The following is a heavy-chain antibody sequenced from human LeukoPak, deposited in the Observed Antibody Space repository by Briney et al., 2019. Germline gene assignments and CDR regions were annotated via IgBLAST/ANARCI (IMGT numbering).Heavy chain of an antibody. Sequence: PSETLSLTCTVPGVSISTYHWSWIRQPAGKGLEWIGRIHSSGSTNYDPSLRSRVTMSIDTSKNQFSLKVTSVTAADTAVYYCARDGLYSNGYSYFDFWGQGTLVTVSS. J-gene: IGHJ4*02. CDR2: IHSSGST. CDR3: ARDGLYSNGYSYFDF. D-gene: IGHD5-18*01. CDR1: GVSISTYH. V-gene: IGHV4-4*07.